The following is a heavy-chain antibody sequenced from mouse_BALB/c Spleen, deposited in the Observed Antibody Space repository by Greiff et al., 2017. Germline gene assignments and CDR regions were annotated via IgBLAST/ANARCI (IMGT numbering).Heavy chain of an antibody. CDR3: ARSGSTMMMRYAMDY. V-gene: IGHV1-4*01. D-gene: IGHD2-4*01. J-gene: IGHJ4*01. Sequence: QVQLQQSGAELARPGASVKMSCKASGYTFTSYTMHWVKQRPGQGLEWIGYINPSSGYTNYNQKFKDKATLTADKSSSTAYMQLSSLTSEDSAVYYCARSGSTMMMRYAMDYWGQGTSVTVSS. CDR1: GYTFTSYT. CDR2: INPSSGYT.